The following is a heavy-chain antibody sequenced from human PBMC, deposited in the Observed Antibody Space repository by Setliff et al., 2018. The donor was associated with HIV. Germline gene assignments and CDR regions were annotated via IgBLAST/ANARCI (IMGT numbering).Heavy chain of an antibody. D-gene: IGHD3-10*01. V-gene: IGHV4-4*09. CDR1: GGSISGHY. CDR2: IYSSGST. CDR3: ARHSGVASPNWFDP. Sequence: SETLSLTCTVSGGSISGHYWSWIRQPPGRGLEWIGYIYSSGSTNFNPPLQSRVTISVDTSKNQFSLKLCSVTAADTAVYYCARHSGVASPNWFDPWGQGTLVTVSS. J-gene: IGHJ5*02.